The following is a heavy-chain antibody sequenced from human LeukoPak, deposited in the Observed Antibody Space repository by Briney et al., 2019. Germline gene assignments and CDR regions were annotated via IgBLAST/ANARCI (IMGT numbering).Heavy chain of an antibody. Sequence: GGSLRLSCAASGFTFSSYWMSWVRQAPGKGLEWVANIKQDGSEKYYVDPVKGRFTISRDNAKNSLYLQMNSLRAEDTAVYYCARDPHYGDYDGWFDPWGQGTLVTVSS. CDR1: GFTFSSYW. CDR2: IKQDGSEK. CDR3: ARDPHYGDYDGWFDP. V-gene: IGHV3-7*01. J-gene: IGHJ5*02. D-gene: IGHD4-17*01.